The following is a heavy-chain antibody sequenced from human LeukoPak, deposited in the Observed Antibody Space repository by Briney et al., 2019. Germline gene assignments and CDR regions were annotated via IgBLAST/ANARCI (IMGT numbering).Heavy chain of an antibody. V-gene: IGHV3-53*01. D-gene: IGHD3-22*01. CDR1: GFTVSSTH. J-gene: IGHJ3*02. CDR3: ARGGRGSAAVVAPRSFDI. CDR2: TYTGGNS. Sequence: GGSLRLSCEASGFTVSSTHMVWVRQAPGKGLEWVSVTYTGGNSYYAGSVQGRFIISRDISKNTLYLQMNNLRAEHSALYYCARGGRGSAAVVAPRSFDIWGQGTMVTVSS.